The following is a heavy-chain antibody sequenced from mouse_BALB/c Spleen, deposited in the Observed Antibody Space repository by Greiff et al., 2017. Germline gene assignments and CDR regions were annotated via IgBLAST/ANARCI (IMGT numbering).Heavy chain of an antibody. J-gene: IGHJ3*01. D-gene: IGHD1-2*01. V-gene: IGHV14-1*02. CDR1: GFNIKDYY. CDR3: ARTTATSSWFAY. CDR2: IDPENGNT. Sequence: EVQLQQSGAELVRPGALVKLSCKASGFNIKDYYMHWVKQRPEQGLEWIGWIDPENGNTIYDPKFQGKASITADTSSNTAYLQLSSLTSEDTAVYYCARTTATSSWFAYWGQGTLVTVSA.